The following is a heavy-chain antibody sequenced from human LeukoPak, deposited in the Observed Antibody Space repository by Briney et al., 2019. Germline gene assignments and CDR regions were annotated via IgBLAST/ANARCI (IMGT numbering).Heavy chain of an antibody. CDR1: GFTFSSYA. CDR3: AKNQQDSADY. CDR2: ISGSAGST. Sequence: GGSLRLSCAASGFTFSSYAMSWVRQAPGKGLEWVSTISGSAGSTCYADSVKGRFTISRDNSKNTLYLQMNSLRAEDTAVYYCAKNQQDSADYWGQGTLVTVSS. D-gene: IGHD4-11*01. J-gene: IGHJ4*02. V-gene: IGHV3-23*01.